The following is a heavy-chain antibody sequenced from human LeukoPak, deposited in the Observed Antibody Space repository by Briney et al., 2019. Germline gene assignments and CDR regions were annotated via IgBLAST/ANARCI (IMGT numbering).Heavy chain of an antibody. CDR1: GGSISSHY. Sequence: SETLSLTCTVSGGSISSHYWSWIRQPPGKGLEWIGYIYYSGSTNYNPSLKSRVTISVDTSKNQFPLKLSSVTAADTAVYYCAREVSSSASFDYWGQGTLVTVSS. V-gene: IGHV4-59*11. D-gene: IGHD6-6*01. CDR2: IYYSGST. CDR3: AREVSSSASFDY. J-gene: IGHJ4*02.